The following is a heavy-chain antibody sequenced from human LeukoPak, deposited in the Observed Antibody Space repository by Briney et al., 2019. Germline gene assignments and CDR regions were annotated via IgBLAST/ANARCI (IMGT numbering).Heavy chain of an antibody. CDR2: IYHSGST. V-gene: IGHV4-30-2*01. CDR1: GGSISSGGYS. Sequence: PSQTLSLTCAVSGGSISSGGYSWSWIRQPPGKGLEWIGYIYHSGSTYYNPSLKSRVTISVDRSKNQFSLKLSSVTAADTAVYYCARDVTAMAYFDYWGQGTPVTVSS. D-gene: IGHD5-18*01. CDR3: ARDVTAMAYFDY. J-gene: IGHJ4*02.